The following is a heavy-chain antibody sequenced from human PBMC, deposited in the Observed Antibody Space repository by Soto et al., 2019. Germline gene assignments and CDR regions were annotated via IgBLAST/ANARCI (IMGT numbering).Heavy chain of an antibody. CDR1: GGTFSSYT. CDR2: IIPILGIA. Sequence: SVKVSCKACGGTFSSYTISWVRQAPGQGLEWMGRIIPILGIANYAQKFQGRVTITADKSTSTAYMELSSLRSEDTAVYYCARPYGSGSYYYYYGMDVWGQGTTVTVSS. CDR3: ARPYGSGSYYYYYGMDV. J-gene: IGHJ6*02. V-gene: IGHV1-69*02. D-gene: IGHD3-10*01.